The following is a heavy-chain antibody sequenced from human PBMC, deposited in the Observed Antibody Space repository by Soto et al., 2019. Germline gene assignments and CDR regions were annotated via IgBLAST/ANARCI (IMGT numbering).Heavy chain of an antibody. CDR2: IHYSGST. CDR3: ARRWGRTFDY. D-gene: IGHD1-26*01. V-gene: IGHV4-59*08. J-gene: IGHJ4*02. CDR1: GGSISSYY. Sequence: QVQLQESGPGLVKPSETLSLSCTVSGGSISSYYWSWIRQPPGKGLEWIGYIHYSGSTNYNPSLKSRVPIPVDTSKNQFSLKLSSVTAADTAVYYCARRWGRTFDYWGQGTLVTVSS.